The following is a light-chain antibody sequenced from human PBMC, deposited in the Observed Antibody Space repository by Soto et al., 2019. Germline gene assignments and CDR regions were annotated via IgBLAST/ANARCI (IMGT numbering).Light chain of an antibody. CDR1: NSGVVNYEY. CDR3: LSYGKV. J-gene: IGLJ1*01. Sequence: QSVLSQPASVSGSPGQSITISCTGINSGVVNYEYVSWYQQFPDKAPKLIIYEGRERPSGASDRFSGSKSDNAASLTISALQTEDEAEYFCLSYGKVFGTGTKVTV. V-gene: IGLV2-23*01. CDR2: EGR.